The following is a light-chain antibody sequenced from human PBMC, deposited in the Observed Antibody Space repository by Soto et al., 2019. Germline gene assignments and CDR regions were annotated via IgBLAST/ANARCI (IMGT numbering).Light chain of an antibody. J-gene: IGKJ1*01. CDR1: QSVNRY. CDR2: DAS. V-gene: IGKV3-11*01. CDR3: PQRDIWPWT. Sequence: EIVLTQSPATLSLSPGERATLSCWASQSVNRYLVWYQQKPGQAPRLLMYDASKRATGIPARFSGSGSGTDFTLTIGSLEPEDCAVYYCPQRDIWPWTFGQGTKVEIK.